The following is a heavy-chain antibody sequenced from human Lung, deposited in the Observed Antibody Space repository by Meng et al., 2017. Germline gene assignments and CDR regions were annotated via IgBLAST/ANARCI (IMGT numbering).Heavy chain of an antibody. J-gene: IGHJ1*01. D-gene: IGHD1-1*01. CDR2: INRDGTKP. CDR1: GFTFTDQW. V-gene: IGHV3-74*01. CDR3: TNDRLNH. Sequence: GGTGGGLVPPGVPRPLSCAASGFTFTDQWMHWVRQGPGKGLVWVSRINRDGTKPTYADSVKGRFTISRDNAKNTLYLQMNNLRAEDTAFYYCTNDRLNHWGQGALVTVSS.